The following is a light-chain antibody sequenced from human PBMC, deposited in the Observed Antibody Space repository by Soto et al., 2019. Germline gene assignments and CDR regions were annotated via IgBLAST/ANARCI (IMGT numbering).Light chain of an antibody. CDR2: GAY. J-gene: IGKJ5*01. CDR1: QGISTW. Sequence: DIQMTQVPSSVSAYLGARVTNPCRASQGISTWLAWYQQKPGKAPKLLIYGAYSLQSGVPSRLSGSGSGTDVNLTIRNLQPEDLATYYCQQANSFPISFGQGKRREIK. V-gene: IGKV1D-12*01. CDR3: QQANSFPIS.